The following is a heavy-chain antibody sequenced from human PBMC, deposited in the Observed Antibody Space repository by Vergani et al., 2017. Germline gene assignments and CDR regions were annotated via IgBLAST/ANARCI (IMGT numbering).Heavy chain of an antibody. V-gene: IGHV4-38-2*01. CDR1: GYSINSGYY. Sequence: QMQLQESGPGLVKPSETLSLTCGVSGYSINSGYYWAWIRQPPGKGLEWIGTIHHSGSSYHNPSLKSRVTISVETSKNHFSLKLTSVTAADTAVYYCARQPYYHDTSGFFFDLWGRGTLVTVSS. D-gene: IGHD3-22*01. J-gene: IGHJ2*01. CDR3: ARQPYYHDTSGFFFDL. CDR2: IHHSGSS.